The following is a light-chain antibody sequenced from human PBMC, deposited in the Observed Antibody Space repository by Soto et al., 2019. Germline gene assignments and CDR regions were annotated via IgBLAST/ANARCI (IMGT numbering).Light chain of an antibody. CDR1: QDINKW. Sequence: IQMPQSQPSVSASVGDRVTITCRASQDINKWLAWYQQKPGLAPNLVIYTASRLHGGGPSRFSGSASGTDFTLTISSLQPEDVATYYCQQGKSFPLTFGGGAKVDIK. J-gene: IGKJ4*01. CDR2: TAS. CDR3: QQGKSFPLT. V-gene: IGKV1-12*01.